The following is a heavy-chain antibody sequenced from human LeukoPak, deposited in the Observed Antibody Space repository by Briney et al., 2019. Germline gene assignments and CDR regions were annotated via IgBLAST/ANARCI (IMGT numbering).Heavy chain of an antibody. CDR3: ARVSATIFGVVDY. CDR1: GGSISRHY. CDR2: IYYSGST. V-gene: IGHV4-59*11. D-gene: IGHD3-3*01. J-gene: IGHJ4*02. Sequence: SETLSPTCTVSGGSISRHYWSWIRQPPGKGLEWIGYIYYSGSTNYNPSLKSRVTISVDTSKNQFSLKLSSVTAADTAVYYCARVSATIFGVVDYWGQGTLVTVSS.